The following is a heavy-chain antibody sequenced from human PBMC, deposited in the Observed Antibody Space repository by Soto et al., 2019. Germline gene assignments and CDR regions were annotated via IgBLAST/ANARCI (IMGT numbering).Heavy chain of an antibody. CDR1: GGSFSGYY. Sequence: QVQLQQWGAGLLKPSETLSLTCAVYGGSFSGYYWSWIRQPPGKGLEWIGEINHSGSTNYNPSLKSRVTMSVDTSKNQFSLKLSSVTAADTAVYYCARGRAGTTFRSRAFDIWGQGTMVTVSS. V-gene: IGHV4-34*01. J-gene: IGHJ3*02. D-gene: IGHD1-7*01. CDR2: INHSGST. CDR3: ARGRAGTTFRSRAFDI.